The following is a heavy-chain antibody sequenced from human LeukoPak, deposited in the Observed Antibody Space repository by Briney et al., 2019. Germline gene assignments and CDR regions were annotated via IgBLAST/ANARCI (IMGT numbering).Heavy chain of an antibody. CDR1: GGPISSYY. CDR2: IYAIGST. V-gene: IGHV4-4*07. J-gene: IGHJ5*02. Sequence: SETLSLTCTVSGGPISSYYWSWIRQPAGKGLEWIGRIYAIGSTSYNPSLKSRVTISVDTSKNQFSLRLSSVTAADTAVYYCARGPYSSSPSHFDPWGQGTLVSVSS. D-gene: IGHD6-13*01. CDR3: ARGPYSSSPSHFDP.